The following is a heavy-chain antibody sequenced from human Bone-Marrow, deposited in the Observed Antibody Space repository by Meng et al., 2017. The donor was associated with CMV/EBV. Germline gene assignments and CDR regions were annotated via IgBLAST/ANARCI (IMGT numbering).Heavy chain of an antibody. D-gene: IGHD3-10*01. CDR1: RYTFASYG. CDR2: ISAYNGNT. V-gene: IGHV1-18*01. J-gene: IGHJ4*02. Sequence: ASRYTFASYGISWVRQAPGQGLEWMGWISAYNGNTNYAQKLQGRVTMTTDTSTSTAYIELRSLRSDDTAVYYCARVGELWFGEGRADYWGQGTLVTVSS. CDR3: ARVGELWFGEGRADY.